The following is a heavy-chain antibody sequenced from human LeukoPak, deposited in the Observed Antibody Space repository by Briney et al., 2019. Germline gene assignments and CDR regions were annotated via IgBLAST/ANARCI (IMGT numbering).Heavy chain of an antibody. Sequence: GGSLRLSCTASGFTFDDYAMHWVRQGPGKGLEWVAGISWNSVSIGYGGSVKCRFTISRDNAKNSLFLQMTSLREEDTALYYCVKEGGSSGWYYFDDWGQGILVTVSS. CDR1: GFTFDDYA. D-gene: IGHD6-19*01. V-gene: IGHV3-9*01. J-gene: IGHJ4*02. CDR3: VKEGGSSGWYYFDD. CDR2: ISWNSVSI.